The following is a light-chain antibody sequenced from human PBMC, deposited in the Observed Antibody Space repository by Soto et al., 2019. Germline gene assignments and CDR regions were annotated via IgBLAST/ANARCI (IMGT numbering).Light chain of an antibody. CDR3: AAWDVSLNGHYA. V-gene: IGLV1-44*01. CDR2: NDN. CDR1: FSNIGSSS. Sequence: QSVLTQPPSVSGTPGQRVTISCSGSFSNIGSSSVNWYQQFPGTAPKLLMYNDNQWPSGVPDRFSGSRSGTSASLAISVLQSEDEADYFCAAWDVSLNGHYAFGTGTKLTVL. J-gene: IGLJ1*01.